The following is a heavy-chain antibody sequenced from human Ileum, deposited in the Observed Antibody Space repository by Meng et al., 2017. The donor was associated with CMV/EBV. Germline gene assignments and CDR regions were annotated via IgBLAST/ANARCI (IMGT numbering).Heavy chain of an antibody. Sequence: VQLPESVPGLVKPSQPLSLSCTVSGASISSGDYYWSWIRQPPGKGLEWIGYIFFSGNTYYNPSLNNRVIISIDTPRNQFSLKVDSVTAADTAVYYCARFRIAALGNLFDPWGHGTLVTVSS. D-gene: IGHD6-13*01. J-gene: IGHJ5*02. CDR3: ARFRIAALGNLFDP. V-gene: IGHV4-30-4*08. CDR2: IFFSGNT. CDR1: GASISSGDYY.